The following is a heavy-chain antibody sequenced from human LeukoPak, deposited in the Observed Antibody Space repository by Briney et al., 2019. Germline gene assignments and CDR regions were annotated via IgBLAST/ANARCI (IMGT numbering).Heavy chain of an antibody. CDR1: GYTFTSYG. CDR2: ISAYNGNT. Sequence: ASVKVSCKASGYTFTSYGISWVRQAPGQGLEWMGWISAYNGNTNYAQKFQGRVTITADESTSTAYMELSSLRSEDTAVYYCARESLGLLTIAARPPDEYYFDYWGQGTLVTVSS. V-gene: IGHV1-18*01. CDR3: ARESLGLLTIAARPPDEYYFDY. D-gene: IGHD6-6*01. J-gene: IGHJ4*02.